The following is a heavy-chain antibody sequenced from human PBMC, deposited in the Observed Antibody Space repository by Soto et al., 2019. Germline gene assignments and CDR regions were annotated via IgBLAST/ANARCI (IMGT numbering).Heavy chain of an antibody. CDR3: ARDKDRQQLGGNYYYIMDV. V-gene: IGHV1-69*12. Sequence: QVQLVQSGAEVKKPGSSVKVSCKTSGGTFRTSAISWVRQAPGQGLEWMGGIMPVFPTPDYAQKCQGRVTITADESTSTAYMELSSLRSEDTAVYYCARDKDRQQLGGNYYYIMDVWGRGTTVTVSS. D-gene: IGHD3-3*02. J-gene: IGHJ6*01. CDR1: GGTFRTSA. CDR2: IMPVFPTP.